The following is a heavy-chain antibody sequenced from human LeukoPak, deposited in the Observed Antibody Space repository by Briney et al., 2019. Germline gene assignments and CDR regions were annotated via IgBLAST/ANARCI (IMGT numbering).Heavy chain of an antibody. CDR3: AKDRNYYGPGSLDY. V-gene: IGHV3-23*01. Sequence: GGSLRLSCAASGFTFSSYAMSWVRQAPGKGLEWVSGISDSSGYTYYADSVKGRFTISRDNSKNTLYLQMNGLRAEDTAVYYCAKDRNYYGPGSLDYWGQGTLVTVSS. CDR2: ISDSSGYT. J-gene: IGHJ4*02. CDR1: GFTFSSYA. D-gene: IGHD3-10*01.